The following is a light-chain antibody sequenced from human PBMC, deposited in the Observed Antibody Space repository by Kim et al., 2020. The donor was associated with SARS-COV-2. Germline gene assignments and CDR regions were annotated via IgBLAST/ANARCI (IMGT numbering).Light chain of an antibody. V-gene: IGLV2-14*03. CDR1: SSDIGDSKH. Sequence: QSVVTQPASLSGSRGQSITISCIGSSSDIGDSKHVCWYQQHPGKAPKLIIYDITIRPSGLSSRFSGSKSGNTATLTISGLQGEDEAVYYCSSYTTSGTLVFGGGTQLTVL. J-gene: IGLJ2*01. CDR2: DIT. CDR3: SSYTTSGTLV.